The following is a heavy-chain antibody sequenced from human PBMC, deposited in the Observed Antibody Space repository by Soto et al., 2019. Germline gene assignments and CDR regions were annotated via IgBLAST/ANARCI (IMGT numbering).Heavy chain of an antibody. CDR3: ARGPDYGDYEFDY. V-gene: IGHV3-33*01. CDR1: GFTFSSYG. D-gene: IGHD4-17*01. J-gene: IGHJ4*02. CDR2: IWYDGSNK. Sequence: QVQLVESGGGVVQPGTSLRLSCAASGFTFSSYGMHWVRQAPGKGLEWVAVIWYDGSNKYYADSVKGRFTISRDNSKNTLYLQMNSLRAEDTAVYYCARGPDYGDYEFDYWGQGTLVTVSS.